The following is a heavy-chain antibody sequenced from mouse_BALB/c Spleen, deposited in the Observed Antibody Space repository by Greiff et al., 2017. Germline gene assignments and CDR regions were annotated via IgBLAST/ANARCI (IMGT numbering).Heavy chain of an antibody. V-gene: IGHV1-54*01. CDR1: GYAFTNYL. Sequence: VQLQQSGAELVRPGTSVKVSCKASGYAFTNYLIEWVKQRPGQGLEWIGVINPGSGGTNYNEKFKGKATLTADKSSSTAYMQLSSLTSDDSAVYCCARGDYGSSSAMDYWGQGTSVTVSS. J-gene: IGHJ4*01. CDR3: ARGDYGSSSAMDY. D-gene: IGHD1-1*01. CDR2: INPGSGGT.